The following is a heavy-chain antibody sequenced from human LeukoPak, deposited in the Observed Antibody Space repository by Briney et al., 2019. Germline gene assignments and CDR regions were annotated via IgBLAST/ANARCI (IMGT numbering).Heavy chain of an antibody. D-gene: IGHD3-22*01. V-gene: IGHV3-21*01. Sequence: PGGSRRLSCAASGFTFSSYSMNWVRQAPGKGLEWVSSISSSSSYIYYADSVKGRFTISRDNAKNSLYLQMNSLRAEDTAVYYCARGRRYDSSGLSDYWGQGTLVTVSS. CDR2: ISSSSSYI. CDR1: GFTFSSYS. CDR3: ARGRRYDSSGLSDY. J-gene: IGHJ4*02.